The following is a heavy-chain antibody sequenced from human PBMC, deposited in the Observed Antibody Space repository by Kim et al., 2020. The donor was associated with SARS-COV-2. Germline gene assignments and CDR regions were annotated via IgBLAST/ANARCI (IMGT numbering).Heavy chain of an antibody. Sequence: GTTDYAAPVKGSFTISRDDSKNTLYLQMSSLKTEDTSVYYCTTRWYTIDYCGQGTLVTVSS. V-gene: IGHV3-15*01. CDR2: GTT. J-gene: IGHJ4*02. CDR3: TTRWYTIDY. D-gene: IGHD6-13*01.